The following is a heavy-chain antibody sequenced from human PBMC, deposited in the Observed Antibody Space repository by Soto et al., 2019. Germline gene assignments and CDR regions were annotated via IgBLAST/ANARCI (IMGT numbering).Heavy chain of an antibody. V-gene: IGHV1-45*02. CDR1: GNTFSYRY. J-gene: IGHJ4*02. CDR2: ITPFSGDV. CDR3: ASGGAGSGPFTWELPDH. Sequence: QMQLVQSGAEVKKTGSSVTVSCKALGNTFSYRYLHWVRQAPGQALEWMGWITPFSGDVHYAQKFQGRVPPTRDRSINPAYMGIDSLRSEENALYFFASGGAGSGPFTWELPDHWGQGTLVTVSS. D-gene: IGHD1-26*01.